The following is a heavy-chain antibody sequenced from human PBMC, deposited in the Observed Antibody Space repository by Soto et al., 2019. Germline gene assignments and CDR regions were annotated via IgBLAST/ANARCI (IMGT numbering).Heavy chain of an antibody. D-gene: IGHD6-19*01. CDR2: INAGNGNT. CDR3: ARIIAVADDAFDI. V-gene: IGHV1-3*01. Sequence: ASVKVSCKASGYTFTSYGMHWVRQAPGQRLEWMGWINAGNGNTKYSQKFQGRVTITRDTSASTAYMELSSLRSEDTAVYYCARIIAVADDAFDIWGQGTMVTVSS. J-gene: IGHJ3*02. CDR1: GYTFTSYG.